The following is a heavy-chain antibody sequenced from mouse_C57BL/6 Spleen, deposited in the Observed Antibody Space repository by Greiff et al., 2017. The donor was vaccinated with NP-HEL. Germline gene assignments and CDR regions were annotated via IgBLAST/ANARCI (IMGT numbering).Heavy chain of an antibody. Sequence: VQLQQSGPGLVQPSQSLSITCTVSGFSLTSYGVHWVRQSPGKGLEWLGVIWSGGSTDYNAAFISRLSISKDNSKSQVFFKMNSLQADDTAIYYCAHWDWYFDVWGTGTTVTVSS. J-gene: IGHJ1*03. CDR2: IWSGGST. V-gene: IGHV2-2*01. CDR3: AHWDWYFDV. CDR1: GFSLTSYG. D-gene: IGHD4-1*01.